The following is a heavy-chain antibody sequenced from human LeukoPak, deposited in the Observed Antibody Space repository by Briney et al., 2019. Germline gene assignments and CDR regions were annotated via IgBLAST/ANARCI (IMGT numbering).Heavy chain of an antibody. CDR3: ARGTVFGEVSDY. V-gene: IGHV3-74*01. D-gene: IGHD3-10*01. CDR2: INSDGSST. Sequence: GGSLRLSCAASGFTLSSCWMHWVRQAPGKGLVWVSRINSDGSSTSYADSVKGRFTISRDNAKNTLYLQMNSLRAEDTAVYYCARGTVFGEVSDYWGQGTLVTVSS. J-gene: IGHJ4*02. CDR1: GFTLSSCW.